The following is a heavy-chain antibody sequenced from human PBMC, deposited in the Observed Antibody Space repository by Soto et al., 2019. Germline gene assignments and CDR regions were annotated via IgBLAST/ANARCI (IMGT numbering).Heavy chain of an antibody. CDR2: IYYSGST. CDR3: ARERTAAAGTYWYFDL. J-gene: IGHJ2*01. D-gene: IGHD6-13*01. Sequence: SETLSLTCTVSGGSICSYYRSWIRQPPGKGLEWIGYIYYSGSTNYNPSLKSRVTISVDTSKNQFSLKLSSVTAADTAVYYCARERTAAAGTYWYFDLWGRGTLVTSPQ. V-gene: IGHV4-59*01. CDR1: GGSICSYY.